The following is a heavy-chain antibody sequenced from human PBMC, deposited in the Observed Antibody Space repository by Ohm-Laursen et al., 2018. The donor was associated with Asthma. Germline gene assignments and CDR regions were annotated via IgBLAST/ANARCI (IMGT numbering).Heavy chain of an antibody. CDR3: AKDPGDHIYYYGMDV. J-gene: IGHJ6*02. D-gene: IGHD4-17*01. Sequence: RSLRLSCAASGFTFSSYGMHWVRQAPGKGLEWVAVISYDGSNKYYADSVKGRFTISRDNSKNTLYLQMNSLRAEDTAVYYCAKDPGDHIYYYGMDVWGQGTTVTVSS. V-gene: IGHV3-30*18. CDR2: ISYDGSNK. CDR1: GFTFSSYG.